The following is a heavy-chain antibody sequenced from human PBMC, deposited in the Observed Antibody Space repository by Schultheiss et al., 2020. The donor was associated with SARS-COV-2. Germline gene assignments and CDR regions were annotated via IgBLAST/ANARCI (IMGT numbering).Heavy chain of an antibody. V-gene: IGHV3-23*01. J-gene: IGHJ6*04. CDR1: GFTFKNYA. D-gene: IGHD2-15*01. Sequence: GESLKISCAASGFTFKNYAMSWVRQAPGKGLEWVSAISGSGGSTYYADSVKGRFTISRDNSKNTLYLQMNSLRAEDTAIYYCSRDPRILDVWGKGTTVTVSS. CDR2: ISGSGGST. CDR3: SRDPRILDV.